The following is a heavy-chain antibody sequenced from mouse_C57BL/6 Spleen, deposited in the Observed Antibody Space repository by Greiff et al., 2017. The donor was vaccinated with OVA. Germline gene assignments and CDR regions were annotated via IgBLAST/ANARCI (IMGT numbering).Heavy chain of an antibody. CDR1: GYAFTNYL. Sequence: QVQLQQSGAELVRPGTSVKVSCKASGYAFTNYLIEWVKQRPGQGLEWIGVINPGSGGTNYNEKFKGKATLTADKSSSTAYMQLSSLTSEDSAVYFYARSNWGGAMDYWGQGTSVTVSS. J-gene: IGHJ4*01. CDR2: INPGSGGT. V-gene: IGHV1-54*01. CDR3: ARSNWGGAMDY. D-gene: IGHD4-1*01.